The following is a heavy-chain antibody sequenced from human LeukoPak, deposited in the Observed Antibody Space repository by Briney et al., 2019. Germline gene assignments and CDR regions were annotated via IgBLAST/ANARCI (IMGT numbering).Heavy chain of an antibody. D-gene: IGHD6-6*01. CDR2: MNPNSANT. CDR1: GYTFTSYD. J-gene: IGHJ4*02. CDR3: ARGRERGSSSSFTDY. V-gene: IGHV1-8*03. Sequence: ASVKVSCKASGYTFTSYDINWVRQATGQGLEWMGWMNPNSANTGYAQKFQGRVTITRNTSISTTYMELSSPRFEDTAVYYCARGRERGSSSSFTDYWGQGTLVTVSS.